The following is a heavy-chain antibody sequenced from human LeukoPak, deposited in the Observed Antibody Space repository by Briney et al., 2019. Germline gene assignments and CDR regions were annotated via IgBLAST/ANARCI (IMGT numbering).Heavy chain of an antibody. V-gene: IGHV1-18*01. Sequence: ASVKVSCKASGYTFTSYGISWVRQAPGQGLEWMGWISAYNGNTNYAQKLQGRVTMTTDTSTSTAYMELRSLRSDDTAVYYCARKGATVVTSGAFDIWGQGTMVTVSS. CDR3: ARKGATVVTSGAFDI. D-gene: IGHD4-23*01. CDR2: ISAYNGNT. J-gene: IGHJ3*02. CDR1: GYTFTSYG.